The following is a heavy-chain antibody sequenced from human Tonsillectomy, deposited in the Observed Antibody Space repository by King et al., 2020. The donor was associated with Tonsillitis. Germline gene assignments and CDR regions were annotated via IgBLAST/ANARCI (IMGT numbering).Heavy chain of an antibody. V-gene: IGHV4-59*01. CDR1: GDSISSYY. D-gene: IGHD1-26*01. J-gene: IGHJ5*02. Sequence: QLQESGPGLVKPSETLSLTCTVSGDSISSYYWSWIRQSPGKGLEWIGYIYYSGSTYYNPSLASPVTISVDTSKNHFSLKLTSVTAADTAVYYCARNREVGQVNWLDPWGQGTLVTVSS. CDR2: IYYSGST. CDR3: ARNREVGQVNWLDP.